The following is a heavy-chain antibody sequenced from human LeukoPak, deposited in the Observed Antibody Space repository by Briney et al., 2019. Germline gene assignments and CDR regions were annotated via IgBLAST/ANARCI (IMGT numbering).Heavy chain of an antibody. V-gene: IGHV3-74*01. CDR2: INSGGSGT. J-gene: IGHJ4*02. CDR3: ATSLGPLTEY. D-gene: IGHD7-27*01. Sequence: GGSLRLSCAASVFAFSSNWMHWVRQTPGKGLVWVSRINSGGSGTSYADSVEGRFTISRDNAMNTLYLQMNSLRAEDTAVYYCATSLGPLTEYWGQGTLVTVSS. CDR1: VFAFSSNW.